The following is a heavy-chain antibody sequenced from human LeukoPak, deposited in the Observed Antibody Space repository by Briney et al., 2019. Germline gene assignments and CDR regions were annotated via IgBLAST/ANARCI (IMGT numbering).Heavy chain of an antibody. J-gene: IGHJ4*02. D-gene: IGHD4-17*01. V-gene: IGHV3-53*04. CDR1: GFTVSSNY. CDR2: IYSGGST. Sequence: GGSLRLSCAASGFTVSSNYMSWGRQAPGKWLEWVSGIYSGGSTYYADSVKSRLTISRHNSKNTLYLQMNSLRAEDTAVYYCARGPLGDYGIDYWGQGTLVTVSS. CDR3: ARGPLGDYGIDY.